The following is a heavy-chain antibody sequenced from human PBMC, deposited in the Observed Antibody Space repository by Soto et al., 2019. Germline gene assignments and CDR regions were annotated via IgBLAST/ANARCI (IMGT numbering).Heavy chain of an antibody. CDR1: GGSISSGSYY. D-gene: IGHD3-10*01. V-gene: IGHV4-39*01. Sequence: SETLSLTCTVSGGSISSGSYYWGWIRQPPGKGLKWIASIYYSGSTYYNPSLKSRVTIFVDTSKNQFSLKLSSVTAADTALYYCARQGYYGSGSYYKFRWFDPWGQGTLVT. CDR2: IYYSGST. J-gene: IGHJ5*02. CDR3: ARQGYYGSGSYYKFRWFDP.